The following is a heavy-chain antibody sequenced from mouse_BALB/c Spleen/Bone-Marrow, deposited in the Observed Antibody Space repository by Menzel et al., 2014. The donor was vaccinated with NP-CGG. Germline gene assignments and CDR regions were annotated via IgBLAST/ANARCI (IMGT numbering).Heavy chain of an antibody. J-gene: IGHJ2*01. Sequence: VKLMESGAELVRPGSSVKISCKASGYAFSSYWLNWVKQRPGQGLEWIGQIYPGDDDTNYNGKFKGKATLTADKSSSTAYMQLSSLTSEDSAVYFRTRRYYDYDVRYFDYWGQGTTLTVSS. CDR1: GYAFSSYW. CDR2: IYPGDDDT. CDR3: TRRYYDYDVRYFDY. V-gene: IGHV1-80*01. D-gene: IGHD2-4*01.